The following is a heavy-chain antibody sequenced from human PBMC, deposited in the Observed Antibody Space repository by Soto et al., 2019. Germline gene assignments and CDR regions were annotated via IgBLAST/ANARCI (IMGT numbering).Heavy chain of an antibody. J-gene: IGHJ6*02. D-gene: IGHD2-2*01. CDR1: GGSFSGYY. V-gene: IGHV4-34*01. Sequence: QVQLQQWGAGLLKPSETLSLTCAVYGGSFSGYYWSWIRQPPGKGLEWIGEINHSGSANYNPSLKSRVTLSVDTSKNQFSLKLSSVTAADTAVYYCARVVVVPAAPVWYYYYGMDVWGQGTTVTVSS. CDR2: INHSGSA. CDR3: ARVVVVPAAPVWYYYYGMDV.